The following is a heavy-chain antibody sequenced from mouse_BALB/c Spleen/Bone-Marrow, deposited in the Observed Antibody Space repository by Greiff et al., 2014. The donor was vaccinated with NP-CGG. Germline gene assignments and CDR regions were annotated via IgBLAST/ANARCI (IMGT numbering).Heavy chain of an antibody. D-gene: IGHD1-1*01. J-gene: IGHJ3*01. CDR1: GFTFSSYG. CDR3: ARQRGGGYYGFFAY. CDR2: ISRGDGYT. V-gene: IGHV5-6*01. Sequence: DVQLVESGGALVKPGGSLKLSCAASGFTFSSYGMSWVRQTPDKRLEWVATISRGDGYTYYPDSVKGRFTISRDNAKNTLYLQMSSLTSEDSAMYYCARQRGGGYYGFFAYWGQGTLVTVSA.